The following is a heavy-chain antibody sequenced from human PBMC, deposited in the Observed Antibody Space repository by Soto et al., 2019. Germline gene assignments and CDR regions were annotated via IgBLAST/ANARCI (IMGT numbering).Heavy chain of an antibody. CDR3: AKDWGSSGWFNWFKS. V-gene: IGHV3-30*18. CDR1: GFTLSNTG. CDR2: ISHDGFSQ. J-gene: IGHJ5*01. Sequence: QVQLVEAGGGVVQPGTSLRLSCVVSGFTLSNTGVHWVRQAPGKGLEWVAMISHDGFSQHYVDSVRGRFTISRDNSKNTLYLQMDSLRPEDTSVYYCAKDWGSSGWFNWFKSWGQGTLVIVSS. D-gene: IGHD6-13*01.